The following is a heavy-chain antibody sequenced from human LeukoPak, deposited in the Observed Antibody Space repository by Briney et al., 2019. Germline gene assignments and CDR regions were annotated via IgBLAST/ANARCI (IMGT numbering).Heavy chain of an antibody. J-gene: IGHJ4*02. CDR1: GFPFSSYA. V-gene: IGHV3-30-3*01. D-gene: IGHD1-26*01. Sequence: GRSLRLSCAASGFPFSSYAMHWVRQAPGKGLEWVAVISYDGSNKYYADSVKGRFTISRDNSKNTLYLQMNSLRAEDTAVYYCASGSYSGYWGQGTLVTVSS. CDR3: ASGSYSGY. CDR2: ISYDGSNK.